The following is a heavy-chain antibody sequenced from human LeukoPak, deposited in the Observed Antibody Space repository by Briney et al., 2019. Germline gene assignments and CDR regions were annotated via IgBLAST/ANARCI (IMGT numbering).Heavy chain of an antibody. V-gene: IGHV4-34*01. D-gene: IGHD4-17*01. CDR2: INHSGST. CDR3: TYGDYGMDV. J-gene: IGHJ6*02. CDR1: GGSFSGYY. Sequence: SETLSLTCAVHGGSFSGYYWSWIRQPPGKGLEWIGEINHSGSTNYNPSLKSRVTISVDTSKNQFSLKLSSVTAADTAVYYCTYGDYGMDVWGQGTTVTVSS.